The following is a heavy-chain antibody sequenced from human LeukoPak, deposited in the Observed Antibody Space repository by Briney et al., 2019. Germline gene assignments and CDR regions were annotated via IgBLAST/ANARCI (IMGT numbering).Heavy chain of an antibody. D-gene: IGHD3-16*01. J-gene: IGHJ4*02. V-gene: IGHV4-59*01. CDR2: IYYSGST. CDR3: ARGRYGWLPFDY. Sequence: SETLSLTCTVSGGSMSSYYWSWIRQPPGKGLEWIGYIYYSGSTNYNPSLKSRVTVSVDTSKNQFTLNLSSVTAADTAVYYCARGRYGWLPFDYWGQGTLVTISS. CDR1: GGSMSSYY.